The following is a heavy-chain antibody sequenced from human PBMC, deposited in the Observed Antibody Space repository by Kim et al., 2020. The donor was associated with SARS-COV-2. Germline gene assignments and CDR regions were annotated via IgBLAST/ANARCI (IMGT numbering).Heavy chain of an antibody. CDR3: ARSGILGDYVAGHAFDI. Sequence: SGPTLVNPTQTLTLTCTFSGFSLSTSGMCVSWIRQPPGKALEWLARIDWDDDKYYSTSLKTRLTISKDTSKNQVFLTMTNMDPVDTATYYCARSGILGDYVAGHAFDIWGQGTMVTITS. CDR2: IDWDDDK. J-gene: IGHJ3*02. V-gene: IGHV2-70*11. D-gene: IGHD4-17*01. CDR1: GFSLSTSGMC.